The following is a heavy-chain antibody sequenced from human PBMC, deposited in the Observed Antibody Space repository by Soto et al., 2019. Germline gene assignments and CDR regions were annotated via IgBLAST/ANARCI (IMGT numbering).Heavy chain of an antibody. CDR2: IYPGDSDT. CDR3: ARSMVRGVLPYYYGMDV. D-gene: IGHD3-10*01. CDR1: GYSFTSYW. Sequence: GESLKISCKGSGYSFTSYWIGWVRQMPGKGLEWMGIIYPGDSDTRYSPSFRGQVTISADKSISTAYLQWSSLKASDTAMYYCARSMVRGVLPYYYGMDVWGQGTTVTVSS. V-gene: IGHV5-51*01. J-gene: IGHJ6*02.